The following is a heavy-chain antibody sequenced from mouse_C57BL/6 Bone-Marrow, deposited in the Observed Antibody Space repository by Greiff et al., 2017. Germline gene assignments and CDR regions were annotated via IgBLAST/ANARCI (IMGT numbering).Heavy chain of an antibody. CDR3: ARGGLRRFAY. J-gene: IGHJ3*01. D-gene: IGHD2-4*01. CDR1: GFSLTSYG. V-gene: IGHV2-2*01. CDR2: IWSGGST. Sequence: QVQLKESGPGLVQPSQSLSITCTVSGFSLTSYGVHWVRQSPGKGLEWLGVIWSGGSTDYNAAFISRLSISKDNSKSQVFFKMNSLKADDTAIYYCARGGLRRFAYWGQGTLVTVSA.